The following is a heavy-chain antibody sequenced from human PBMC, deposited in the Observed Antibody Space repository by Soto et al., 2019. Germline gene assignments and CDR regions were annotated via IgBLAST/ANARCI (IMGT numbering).Heavy chain of an antibody. CDR2: ISGSGGST. CDR1: GFTFSSYA. CDR3: ARRGSGSYYDY. D-gene: IGHD1-26*01. V-gene: IGHV3-23*01. Sequence: EVQLLESGGGLVQPGGSLRLSCAASGFTFSSYAMRWVRQAPGKGLEWVSAISGSGGSTYYADSVKGRFTVSRDTSKNTLYLQMNSLRAEDTAVYYCARRGSGSYYDYWGQETLVTVSS. J-gene: IGHJ4*02.